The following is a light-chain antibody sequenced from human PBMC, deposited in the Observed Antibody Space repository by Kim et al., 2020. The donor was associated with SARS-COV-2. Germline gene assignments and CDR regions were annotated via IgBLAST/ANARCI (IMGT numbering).Light chain of an antibody. CDR3: QAWDTSTYV. V-gene: IGLV3-1*01. J-gene: IGLJ1*01. CDR2: QDT. Sequence: SYELTQPPSVSVSPGQTASITCSGDKLGHKYVCWYQQKPGQSPVLVIYQDTKRPSEIPERFSGSNSGNTSTLTISGTQAMDEADYYCQAWDTSTYVFGTGTKVTVL. CDR1: KLGHKY.